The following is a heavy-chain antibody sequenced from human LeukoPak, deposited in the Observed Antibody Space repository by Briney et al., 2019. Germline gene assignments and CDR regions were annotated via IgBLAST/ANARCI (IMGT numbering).Heavy chain of an antibody. D-gene: IGHD3-10*01. CDR2: ISYDGNNK. Sequence: GGSLRLACAASGFTFSNYFMYWVRQAPGKGLEWVAVISYDGNNKYYADSVKGRFTISRDNSKNTLYLQMSSLRVEDTAMYYCARDRGDHDFDYWGQGTLVTVSS. CDR3: ARDRGDHDFDY. J-gene: IGHJ4*02. CDR1: GFTFSNYF. V-gene: IGHV3-30-3*01.